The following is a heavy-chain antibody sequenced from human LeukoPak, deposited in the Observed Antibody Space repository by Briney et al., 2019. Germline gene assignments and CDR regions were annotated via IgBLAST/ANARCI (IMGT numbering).Heavy chain of an antibody. CDR2: ISSSSSYI. CDR1: GFTFSSYS. V-gene: IGHV3-21*04. J-gene: IGHJ6*02. CDR3: ARVGNDYYYYGMDV. Sequence: PGGSLRLSCAASGFTFSSYSMNWVRQAPGKGLEWVSSISSSSSYIYYADSVKGRFTISRDNAKNSLYLQMNSLRAEDTAVYYCARVGNDYYYYGMDVWGQGTTVTVSS.